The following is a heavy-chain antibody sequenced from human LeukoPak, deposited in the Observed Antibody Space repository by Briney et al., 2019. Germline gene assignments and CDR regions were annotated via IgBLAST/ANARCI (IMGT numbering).Heavy chain of an antibody. CDR1: GYTFTSYD. CDR2: MNPNSGNT. CDR3: ARVSGQYGMDV. J-gene: IGHJ6*02. V-gene: IGHV1-8*01. Sequence: ASVKVSCKASGYTFTSYDINWVRQATGQGLEWMGWMNPNSGNTDYAQKFQGRVTMTRNTSISTAYMELSSLRSEDTAVYYCARVSGQYGMDVWGQGTTVIVSS.